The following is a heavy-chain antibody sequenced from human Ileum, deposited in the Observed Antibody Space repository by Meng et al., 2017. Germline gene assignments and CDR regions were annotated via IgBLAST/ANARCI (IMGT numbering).Heavy chain of an antibody. CDR1: GGSISSCIW. D-gene: IGHD3-10*01. CDR2: IHHSGTT. J-gene: IGHJ4*02. CDR3: ARGVVSGSHYNTY. V-gene: IGHV4-4*02. Sequence: QVQLQGSGPGLVKPSGTLSLTCAVSGGSISSCIWWSWGRQPPGKGVEWIGEIHHSGTTNYSPSLKRRLTISVDKSKNQFSLKLQSVTAADTAVYFCARGVVSGSHYNTYWGQGILVTVSS.